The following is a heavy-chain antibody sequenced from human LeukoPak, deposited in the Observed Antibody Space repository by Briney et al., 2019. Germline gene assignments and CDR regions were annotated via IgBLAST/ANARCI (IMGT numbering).Heavy chain of an antibody. J-gene: IGHJ4*02. CDR3: ARDSNSGYHPN. D-gene: IGHD3-22*01. Sequence: TGGSLRLSCAASGFTFSNAWMSWVRQAPGKGLEWVANIKPDGTEQFYVDSLRGRFIISRDNARNSLYLRMNSLRVEDTALYYCARDSNSGYHPNWGQGTLVTVSS. CDR2: IKPDGTEQ. V-gene: IGHV3-7*01. CDR1: GFTFSNAW.